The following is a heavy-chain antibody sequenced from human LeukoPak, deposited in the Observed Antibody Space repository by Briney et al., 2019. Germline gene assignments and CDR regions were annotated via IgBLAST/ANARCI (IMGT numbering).Heavy chain of an antibody. Sequence: SETLSLTCTVSGGSISSGSYYWSWIRQPAGKGLEWIGRIYTSGSTNYNPSLKSRVTISVDTSKNQFSLKLSSVTAADTAVYYCARGKYYYDGPWGQGTLVTVSS. CDR3: ARGKYYYDGP. D-gene: IGHD3-22*01. CDR1: GGSISSGSYY. CDR2: IYTSGST. J-gene: IGHJ5*02. V-gene: IGHV4-61*02.